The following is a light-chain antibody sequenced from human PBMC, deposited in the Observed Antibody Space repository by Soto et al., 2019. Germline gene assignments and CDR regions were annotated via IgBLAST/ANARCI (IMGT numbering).Light chain of an antibody. J-gene: IGLJ2*01. CDR1: SSDVGGYNY. CDR2: EVN. V-gene: IGLV2-14*01. Sequence: LTQPASVSGSPGQSITISCTGTSSDVGGYNYVSWYQQHPGKSPKLMIYEVNNRPSGASNRFSGSKSGNTASLTISGLQAEDEADYYCSSFTSSSTVLFGGGTKVTVL. CDR3: SSFTSSSTVL.